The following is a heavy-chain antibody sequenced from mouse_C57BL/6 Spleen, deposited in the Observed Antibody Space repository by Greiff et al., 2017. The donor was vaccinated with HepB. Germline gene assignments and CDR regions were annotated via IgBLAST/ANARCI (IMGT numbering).Heavy chain of an antibody. Sequence: VQLQQSGPELVKPGASVKMSCKASGYTFTDYNMHWVKQSHGKSLEWIGYINPNNGGTSYNQKFKGKATLTVNKSSSTAYMELRSLTSEDSAVYYCALDGYYVNFDYWGQGTTLTVSS. CDR3: ALDGYYVNFDY. CDR1: GYTFTDYN. CDR2: INPNNGGT. J-gene: IGHJ2*01. D-gene: IGHD2-3*01. V-gene: IGHV1-22*01.